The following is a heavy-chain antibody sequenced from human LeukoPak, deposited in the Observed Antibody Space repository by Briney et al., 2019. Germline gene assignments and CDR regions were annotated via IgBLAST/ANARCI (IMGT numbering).Heavy chain of an antibody. CDR2: ISSGSNYI. Sequence: GGSLRLSCAVSGLSFSSYGINWVRKAPGKGLEWVSFISSGSNYIYYADSVKGRFTISRDNAMNSLYLQMNSLRAEDTAVYYCARAGDNTTMVTQWGQGTLVTVSS. CDR3: ARAGDNTTMVTQ. V-gene: IGHV3-21*01. J-gene: IGHJ4*02. CDR1: GLSFSSYG. D-gene: IGHD5-18*01.